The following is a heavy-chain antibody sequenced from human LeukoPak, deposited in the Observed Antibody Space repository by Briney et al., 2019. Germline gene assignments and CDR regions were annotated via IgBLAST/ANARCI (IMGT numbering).Heavy chain of an antibody. CDR1: GGTFSSYA. CDR3: VILLWFGELYWFDP. V-gene: IGHV1-69*06. CDR2: IIPIFGTA. Sequence: SVKVSCKASGGTFSSYAISWVRQAPRQGLEWMGGIIPIFGTANYAQKFQGRVTITADKSTSKAYMELSSLRSEETAVYYCVILLWFGELYWFDPWGQGPLVTVSS. D-gene: IGHD3-10*01. J-gene: IGHJ5*02.